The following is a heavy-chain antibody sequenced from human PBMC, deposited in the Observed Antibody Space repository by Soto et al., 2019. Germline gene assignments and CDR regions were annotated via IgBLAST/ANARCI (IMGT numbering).Heavy chain of an antibody. J-gene: IGHJ4*02. CDR1: GFTLSSYS. V-gene: IGHV3-30-3*01. CDR2: MSYDGSSK. Sequence: QVQLVESGGGVVQPGRSLRLSCAASGFTLSSYSMHWVRQAPGKGLEWVAAMSYDGSSKYFADSVKGRFTISRDNSKNTLSPQINSLRADDAAVSYCGTSGSVSNHDAFEYWGQGTLVTVSS. CDR3: GTSGSVSNHDAFEY. D-gene: IGHD3-16*01.